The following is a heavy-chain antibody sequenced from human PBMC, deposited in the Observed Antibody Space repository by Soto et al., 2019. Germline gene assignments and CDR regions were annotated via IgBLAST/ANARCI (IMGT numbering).Heavy chain of an antibody. D-gene: IGHD3-22*01. J-gene: IGHJ4*02. Sequence: QVHLVESGGGVVQPGRSLRLSCAASGFTFSSYGMHGVRQAPGKGLEWVAVIWYDGNKKYYGDSVRGRFTISRDNSKNTLYLEMNSLRAEDTAVYYCVVDTSGLLDYWGQGTLVTVSS. CDR1: GFTFSSYG. CDR3: VVDTSGLLDY. CDR2: IWYDGNKK. V-gene: IGHV3-33*03.